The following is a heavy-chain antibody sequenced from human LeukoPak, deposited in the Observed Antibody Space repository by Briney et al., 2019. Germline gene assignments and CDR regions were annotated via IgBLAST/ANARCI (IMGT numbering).Heavy chain of an antibody. Sequence: HPGGSLRLSCAASGFTFSSYAMSWVRQAPGKGLEWVSAISGSGGSTYYADSVKGRFTISRDNSKNTLYLQVNSLRAEDTAVYYCAKDQWELPFYFDYWGQGTLVTVSS. CDR2: ISGSGGST. J-gene: IGHJ4*02. V-gene: IGHV3-23*01. CDR3: AKDQWELPFYFDY. CDR1: GFTFSSYA. D-gene: IGHD1-26*01.